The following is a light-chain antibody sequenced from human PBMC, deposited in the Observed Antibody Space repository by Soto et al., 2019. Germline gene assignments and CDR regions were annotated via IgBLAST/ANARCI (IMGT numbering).Light chain of an antibody. Sequence: QSVLTQPASVSGTPGQSITISCTRTSSDVGGYNYVSWYQQYPGKAPKLMIYDVTDRPSGVSNRFSGSKSGNTASLTISGLQPEDEADYYCSSYTSASSHWVFGGGTKNTVL. V-gene: IGLV2-14*01. CDR2: DVT. J-gene: IGLJ3*02. CDR1: SSDVGGYNY. CDR3: SSYTSASSHWV.